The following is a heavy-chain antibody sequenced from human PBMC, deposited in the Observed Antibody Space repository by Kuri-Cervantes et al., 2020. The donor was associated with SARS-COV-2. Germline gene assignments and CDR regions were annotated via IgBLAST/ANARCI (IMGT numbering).Heavy chain of an antibody. CDR3: ARDGLLRFSEWLFMYYFDY. D-gene: IGHD3-3*01. V-gene: IGHV1-69*05. CDR2: IIPIFGTA. Sequence: SVKVSCKASGGTFSSYAISWVRQAPGQGLEWMGGIIPIFGTANYAQKFQGRVTITTDESTSTAYMELSSLRAEDTAVYHCARDGLLRFSEWLFMYYFDYWGQGTLVTVSS. J-gene: IGHJ4*02. CDR1: GGTFSSYA.